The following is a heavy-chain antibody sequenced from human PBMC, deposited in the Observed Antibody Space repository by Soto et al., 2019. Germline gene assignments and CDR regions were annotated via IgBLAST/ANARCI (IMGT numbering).Heavy chain of an antibody. V-gene: IGHV3-53*01. CDR2: IYSGGST. CDR3: ARDGGFAYCRGDCYSAWLDP. D-gene: IGHD2-21*02. CDR1: GFTVSSNY. Sequence: PGESLKISCAASGFTVSSNYMSWVRQAPGKGLEWVSVIYSGGSTYYADSVKGRFTISRDNSKNTLYLQMNSLRAEDTAVYYCARDGGFAYCRGDCYSAWLDPWGQGTLVTVSS. J-gene: IGHJ5*02.